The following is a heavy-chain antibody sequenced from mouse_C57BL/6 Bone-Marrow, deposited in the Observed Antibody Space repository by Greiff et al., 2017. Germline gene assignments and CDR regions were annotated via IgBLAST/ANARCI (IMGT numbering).Heavy chain of an antibody. D-gene: IGHD2-12*01. CDR2: ISYDGSN. CDR3: AREGDSPYYFDY. J-gene: IGHJ2*01. V-gene: IGHV3-6*01. Sequence: VQLKESGPGLVKPSQSLSLTCSVTGYSITSGYYWNWIRQFPGNKLEWMGYISYDGSNNYNPSLKNRISLTRDTSKNQFFLKLNSVTTEDTATYYCAREGDSPYYFDYWGQGTTLTVSS. CDR1: GYSITSGYY.